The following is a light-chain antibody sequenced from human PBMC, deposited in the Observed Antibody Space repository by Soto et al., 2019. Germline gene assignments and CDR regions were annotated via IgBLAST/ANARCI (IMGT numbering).Light chain of an antibody. CDR3: QQYFTYPVT. CDR2: AAS. CDR1: QGVSNY. V-gene: IGKV1-8*01. Sequence: AVRMTQSTSSFSASTGDRVTITCRASQGVSNYLAWYQQKPGKAPKLLIYAASTLQSGVPPTFSGSGSGTDFTLTCSRLQSEDFAIYYCQQYFTYPVTFGPGTKVDIK. J-gene: IGKJ3*01.